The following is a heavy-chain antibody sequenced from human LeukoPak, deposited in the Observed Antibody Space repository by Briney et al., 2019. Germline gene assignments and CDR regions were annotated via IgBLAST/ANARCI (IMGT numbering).Heavy chain of an antibody. D-gene: IGHD3-10*01. CDR1: GFTFSSYG. V-gene: IGHV3-30*02. CDR3: AKGRTTVRGVIYY. Sequence: GGSLRLSCAASGFTFSSYGMHWVRQAPGKGLEWVAFIRYDGSNKYYADSVRGRFTISRDNSKNTLYLQMNSLRAEDTAVYYCAKGRTTVRGVIYYWGQGTLVTVSS. J-gene: IGHJ4*02. CDR2: IRYDGSNK.